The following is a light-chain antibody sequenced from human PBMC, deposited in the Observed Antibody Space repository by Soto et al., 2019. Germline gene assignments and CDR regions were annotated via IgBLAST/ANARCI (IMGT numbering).Light chain of an antibody. CDR1: SSNIGSKT. CDR2: TNS. Sequence: QSVLTQPPSASGTPGQRVTISCSGTSSNIGSKTVNWYQQLPGTAPKLLIYTNSQRPSGVPDRFSGSKSGTSASLAISGLQSEDEADDYCAAWDDSLKGWVFGGGTKLTVL. V-gene: IGLV1-44*01. J-gene: IGLJ3*02. CDR3: AAWDDSLKGWV.